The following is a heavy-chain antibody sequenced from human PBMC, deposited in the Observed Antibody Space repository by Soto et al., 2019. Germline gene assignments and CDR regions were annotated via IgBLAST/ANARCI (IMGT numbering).Heavy chain of an antibody. CDR1: GFSFSNYE. CDR2: ISSGGSTV. V-gene: IGHV3-48*03. J-gene: IGHJ4*02. D-gene: IGHD6-13*01. Sequence: EVQLVESGGGLVQPGGSLRLSCAASGFSFSNYEMNWVRQAPGKGLEWVAYISSGGSTVHYADSVRGRFTVSRDNARNSLYLQMNTLRVEDTALYYCARDRAAGGYWGQGTLVTFSS. CDR3: ARDRAAGGY.